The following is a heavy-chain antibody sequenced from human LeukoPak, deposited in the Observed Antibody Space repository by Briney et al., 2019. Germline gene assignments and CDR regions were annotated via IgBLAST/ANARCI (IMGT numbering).Heavy chain of an antibody. CDR2: ISWDGTST. D-gene: IGHD2-15*01. CDR1: GFIFDDYT. J-gene: IGHJ4*02. CDR3: AKDMPLYCSGGSCPIDH. V-gene: IGHV3-43*01. Sequence: GGTLRLSCTASGFIFDDYTMHWVRQSPGRGLEWVSLISWDGTSTYYADSVRGRFTISRDNTKNFLFLQMTSLTIADSGLYFCAKDMPLYCSGGSCPIDHWGQGALVTVSS.